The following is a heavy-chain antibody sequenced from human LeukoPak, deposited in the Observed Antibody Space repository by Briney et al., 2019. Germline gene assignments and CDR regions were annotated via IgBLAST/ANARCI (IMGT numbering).Heavy chain of an antibody. CDR2: ISRSSSYI. CDR3: ARPPVAGQNGWFDP. CDR1: GFTFSSYS. Sequence: GGSLRLSCAASGFTFSSYSMNWVRQAPGKGLEWVSSISRSSSYIYYADSVKGRFTISRDNAKNSLYLQMNSLRAEDTAVYYCARPPVAGQNGWFDPWGQGTLVTVSS. J-gene: IGHJ5*02. V-gene: IGHV3-21*01. D-gene: IGHD6-19*01.